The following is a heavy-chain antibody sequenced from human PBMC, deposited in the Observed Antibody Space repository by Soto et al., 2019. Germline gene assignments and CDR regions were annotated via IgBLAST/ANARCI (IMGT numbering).Heavy chain of an antibody. CDR3: ARDQILGYCSGGSCQFDY. J-gene: IGHJ4*02. CDR2: ISSSSSYI. D-gene: IGHD2-15*01. Sequence: GGSLRLSCAASGFTFSSYSMNWVRQAPGKGLEWVSSISSSSSYIYYADSVKGRFTISRDNAKNSLYLQMNSLRAEDTAVYYCARDQILGYCSGGSCQFDYWGQGTLVTVSS. CDR1: GFTFSSYS. V-gene: IGHV3-21*01.